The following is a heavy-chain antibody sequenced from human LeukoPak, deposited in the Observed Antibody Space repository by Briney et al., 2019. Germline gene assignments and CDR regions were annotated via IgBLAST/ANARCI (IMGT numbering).Heavy chain of an antibody. CDR1: GGSFSGYY. D-gene: IGHD5-24*01. CDR2: INHSGST. Sequence: PSETLSLTCAVYGGSFSGYYWCWIRQPPGKGLEWIGEINHSGSTNYNPSLKSRVTISADTSKNQFSLKLSSVTAADTAVYYCARARWLQLSPLDYWGQGTLVTVSS. J-gene: IGHJ4*02. V-gene: IGHV4-34*01. CDR3: ARARWLQLSPLDY.